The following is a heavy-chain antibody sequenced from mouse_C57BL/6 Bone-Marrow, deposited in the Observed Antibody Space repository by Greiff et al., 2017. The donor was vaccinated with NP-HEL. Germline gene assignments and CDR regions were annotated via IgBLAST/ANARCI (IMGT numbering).Heavy chain of an antibody. CDR3: ARFFYDYGDWYFDV. D-gene: IGHD2-4*01. CDR1: GYTFTDYY. V-gene: IGHV1-19*01. Sequence: EVMLVESGPVLVKPGASVKMSCKASGYTFTDYYMNWVKQSHGKSLEWIGVINPYNGGTSYNQKFKGKATLTVDKSSSTAYMELNSLTSEDSAVYYCARFFYDYGDWYFDVWGTGTTVTVSS. CDR2: INPYNGGT. J-gene: IGHJ1*03.